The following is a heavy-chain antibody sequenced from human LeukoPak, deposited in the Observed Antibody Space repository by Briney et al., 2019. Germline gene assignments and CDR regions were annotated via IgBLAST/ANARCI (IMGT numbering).Heavy chain of an antibody. CDR1: GFTFSTYS. CDR2: ISGSSSYI. V-gene: IGHV3-21*01. J-gene: IGHJ4*02. Sequence: GGSLRLSCAASGFTFSTYSMNWVRQAPGKGLEWVSSISGSSSYIFYADSVRGRFTISRDNTKNSLYLQMNSLRAEDTAVYYCARGYAGFGEANFDYWGQGTLVTVSS. CDR3: ARGYAGFGEANFDY. D-gene: IGHD3-10*01.